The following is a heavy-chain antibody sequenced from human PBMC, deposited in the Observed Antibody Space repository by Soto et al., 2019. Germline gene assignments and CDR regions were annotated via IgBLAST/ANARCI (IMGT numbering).Heavy chain of an antibody. CDR1: GGSISSGGYS. CDR3: ARGSGSSWFHY. J-gene: IGHJ4*02. Sequence: KPSETLSLTCAVPGGSISSGGYSWSWIRQPPGKGLEWIGYIYHSGSTYYNPSLKSRVTMSVDRSKNQFSLKLSSVTAADTAVYYCARGSGSSWFHYWGQGTLVTVSS. V-gene: IGHV4-30-2*01. D-gene: IGHD6-13*01. CDR2: IYHSGST.